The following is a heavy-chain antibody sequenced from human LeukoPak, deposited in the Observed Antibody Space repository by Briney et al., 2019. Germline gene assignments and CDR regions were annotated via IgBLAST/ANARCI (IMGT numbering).Heavy chain of an antibody. Sequence: GGSLRLSCAASGLTFSSHWMHWVRQAPGKGLEWVSSISSSSTYIYYADSAKGRFTISRDNAKNSLYLQMNSLRAEDTAVYYCASLYGGNLDTDYWDQGTLVTVSS. V-gene: IGHV3-21*01. J-gene: IGHJ4*02. D-gene: IGHD4-23*01. CDR3: ASLYGGNLDTDY. CDR1: GLTFSSHW. CDR2: ISSSSTYI.